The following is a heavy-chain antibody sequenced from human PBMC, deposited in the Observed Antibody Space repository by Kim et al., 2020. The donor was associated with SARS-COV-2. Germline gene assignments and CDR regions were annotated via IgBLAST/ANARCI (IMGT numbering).Heavy chain of an antibody. V-gene: IGHV3-30*02. D-gene: IGHD6-19*01. J-gene: IGHJ4*02. CDR3: AKGKLRGDSSGFIDY. Sequence: DSVKGRFSISRDNSKNTLYLQMNSLRAEDTAVYYCAKGKLRGDSSGFIDYWGQGTLVTVSS.